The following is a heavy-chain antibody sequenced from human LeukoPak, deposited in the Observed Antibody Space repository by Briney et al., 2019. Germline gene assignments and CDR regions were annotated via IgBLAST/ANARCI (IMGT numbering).Heavy chain of an antibody. D-gene: IGHD3-3*01. CDR2: ITHSGST. Sequence: PSETLSLTCAVYGGSFSGYYWSWIRQPPGKGLEWIGEITHSGSTNYNPSLKSRVTISVDTSKNQFSLKLSSVTAADTAVYYCARGIRGSITIFGVVTRSPYYYGMDVWGQGTTVTVSS. V-gene: IGHV4-34*01. CDR1: GGSFSGYY. J-gene: IGHJ6*02. CDR3: ARGIRGSITIFGVVTRSPYYYGMDV.